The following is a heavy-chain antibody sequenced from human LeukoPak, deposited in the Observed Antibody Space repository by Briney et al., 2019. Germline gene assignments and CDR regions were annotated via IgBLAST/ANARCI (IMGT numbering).Heavy chain of an antibody. D-gene: IGHD2-2*01. J-gene: IGHJ4*02. Sequence: ASVKVSCKASGGTFSSYAISWVRQAPGQGLEWMGGIIPIFGTANYAQKFQGRVTITADESTSTAYMELSSLRSEDTAVYYCARDYCSSTSCLFDYWGQGTLVTISS. CDR2: IIPIFGTA. CDR1: GGTFSSYA. CDR3: ARDYCSSTSCLFDY. V-gene: IGHV1-69*01.